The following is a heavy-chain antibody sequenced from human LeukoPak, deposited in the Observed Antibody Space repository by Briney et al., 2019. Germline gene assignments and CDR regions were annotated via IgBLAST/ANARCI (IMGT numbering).Heavy chain of an antibody. J-gene: IGHJ4*02. Sequence: PSQTLSLTCTVSGGSISSGSYYWSWIRQPAGKGLEWIGRIYTSGSTNYNPSLKSRVTISVDTSKNQFSLKLSSVTAADTAVYYCAREWVSRPDPFSRAGYSSIQGGHFDYWGQGTLVTVSS. CDR1: GGSISSGSYY. V-gene: IGHV4-61*02. D-gene: IGHD6-13*01. CDR3: AREWVSRPDPFSRAGYSSIQGGHFDY. CDR2: IYTSGST.